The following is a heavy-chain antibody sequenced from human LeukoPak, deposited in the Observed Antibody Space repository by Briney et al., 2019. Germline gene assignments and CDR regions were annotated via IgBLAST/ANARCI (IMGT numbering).Heavy chain of an antibody. D-gene: IGHD6-13*01. J-gene: IGHJ3*02. CDR3: ARLGSSSWYDAFDI. V-gene: IGHV4-31*03. CDR2: ICYSGST. CDR1: GGSISSGGYY. Sequence: SETLSLTCTVSGGSISSGGYYWSWIRQHPGKGLEWIGYICYSGSTYYNPSLKSRVTISVDTSKNQFSLKLSSVTAADTAVYYCARLGSSSWYDAFDIWGQGTMVTVSS.